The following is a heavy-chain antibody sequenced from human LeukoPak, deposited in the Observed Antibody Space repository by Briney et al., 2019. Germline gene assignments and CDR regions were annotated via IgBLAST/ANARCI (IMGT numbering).Heavy chain of an antibody. CDR2: IYYSGST. D-gene: IGHD2-2*01. CDR3: ARETGYCSSTSCLNWFDP. V-gene: IGHV4-59*01. CDR1: GGSISSYY. Sequence: SETLSLTCTVSGGSISSYYWSWIRQPPGKGLEWIGYIYYSGSTNYNPSLKSQVTISVDTSKNQFSLKLSSVTAADTAVYYCARETGYCSSTSCLNWFDPWGQGTLVTVSS. J-gene: IGHJ5*02.